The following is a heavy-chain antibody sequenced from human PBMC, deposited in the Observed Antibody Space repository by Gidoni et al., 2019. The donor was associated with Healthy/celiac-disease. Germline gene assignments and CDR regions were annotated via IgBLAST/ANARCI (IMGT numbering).Heavy chain of an antibody. CDR2: IRSKAYGGTT. V-gene: IGHV3-49*03. Sequence: EVQLVESGGGLVQPGRSLRLSCTASGFTFGAYAMSWFRQAPGKGLEWVGFIRSKAYGGTTEYAASVKGRFTISRDDSKSIAYLQMNSLKTEDTAVYYCTSSVRYFDWLLTSYWGQGTLVTVSS. J-gene: IGHJ4*02. CDR1: GFTFGAYA. D-gene: IGHD3-9*01. CDR3: TSSVRYFDWLLTSY.